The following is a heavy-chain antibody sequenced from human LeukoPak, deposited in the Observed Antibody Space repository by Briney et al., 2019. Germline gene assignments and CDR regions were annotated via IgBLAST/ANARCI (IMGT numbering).Heavy chain of an antibody. Sequence: GESLKISCHGSAYSFTSYWIGWVRQMAGQGLGWMGIIYPGDSDTRDSPSFQGQVIISADKSISTAYLQWSSLKASDTAMYYWARRINGMFYFDYWGQGTLVTVSS. CDR1: AYSFTSYW. J-gene: IGHJ4*02. CDR2: IYPGDSDT. V-gene: IGHV5-51*01. CDR3: ARRINGMFYFDY. D-gene: IGHD1-20*01.